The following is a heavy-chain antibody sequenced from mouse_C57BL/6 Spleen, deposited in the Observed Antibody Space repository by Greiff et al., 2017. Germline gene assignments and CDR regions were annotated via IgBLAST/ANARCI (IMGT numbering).Heavy chain of an antibody. D-gene: IGHD2-4*01. Sequence: QVHVKQSGAELVKPGASVKISCKASGYAFSSYWMNWVKQRPGKGLEWIGQIYPGDGDTNYNGKFKGKATLTADKSSSTAYMQLSSLTSEDSAVYFCAREGDYRHFDYWGQGTTLTVSS. J-gene: IGHJ2*01. V-gene: IGHV1-80*01. CDR2: IYPGDGDT. CDR1: GYAFSSYW. CDR3: AREGDYRHFDY.